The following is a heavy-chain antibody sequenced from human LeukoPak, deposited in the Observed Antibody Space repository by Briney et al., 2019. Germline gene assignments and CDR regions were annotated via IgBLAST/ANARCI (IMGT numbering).Heavy chain of an antibody. CDR3: ARDTPIVGAT. CDR2: IYYSGST. Sequence: SETLSLTCTVSGGSISSGGYYWSWIRQHPGKGLEWIGYIYYSGSTYYHPSLKSRVTISVDTSKNQFSLKLSSVTAADTAVYYCARDTPIVGATWGQGTLVTVSS. D-gene: IGHD1-26*01. CDR1: GGSISSGGYY. V-gene: IGHV4-31*03. J-gene: IGHJ4*02.